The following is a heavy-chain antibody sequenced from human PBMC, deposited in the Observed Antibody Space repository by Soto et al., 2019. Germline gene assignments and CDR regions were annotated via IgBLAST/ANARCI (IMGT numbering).Heavy chain of an antibody. CDR2: ISSSSSYI. V-gene: IGHV3-21*01. CDR1: GFTFSSYS. Sequence: EVQLVESGGGLVKPGGSLRLSCAASGFTFSSYSMNWVRQAPGKGLEWVSSISSSSSYIYYADSVKGRFTISRDNAKNSLHLQMNSLRAEDRAVYYCARDQPGYSYGYGLGYWGQGTLVTVSS. D-gene: IGHD5-18*01. CDR3: ARDQPGYSYGYGLGY. J-gene: IGHJ4*02.